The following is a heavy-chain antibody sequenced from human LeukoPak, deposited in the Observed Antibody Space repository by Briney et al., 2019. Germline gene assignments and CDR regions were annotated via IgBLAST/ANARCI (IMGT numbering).Heavy chain of an antibody. V-gene: IGHV3-43*02. CDR3: ARQYYDILTGSHDAFDI. CDR2: ISGDGGST. J-gene: IGHJ3*02. CDR1: GFTFDDYA. Sequence: GGSLRLSCAASGFTFDDYAMHWVRQAPGKGLEWVSLISGDGGSTYYADSVKGRFTISRDNSKNSLYLQMNSLRTEDTALYYCARQYYDILTGSHDAFDIWGQGTMVTVSS. D-gene: IGHD3-9*01.